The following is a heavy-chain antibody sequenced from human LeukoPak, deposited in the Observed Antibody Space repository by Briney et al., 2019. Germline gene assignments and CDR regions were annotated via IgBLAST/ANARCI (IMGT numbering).Heavy chain of an antibody. CDR1: GYTFTSYG. V-gene: IGHV1-18*01. CDR2: ISAYNGNT. D-gene: IGHD2-2*01. CDR3: ARERTDIVVVPAVPDDAFDI. J-gene: IGHJ3*02. Sequence: GASVKVSCKASGYTFTSYGISWVRQAPGQGLEWMGWISAYNGNTNYAQKLQGRVTMTTDTFTGTAYMELRSLRSDDTAVYYCARERTDIVVVPAVPDDAFDIWGQGAMVTVSS.